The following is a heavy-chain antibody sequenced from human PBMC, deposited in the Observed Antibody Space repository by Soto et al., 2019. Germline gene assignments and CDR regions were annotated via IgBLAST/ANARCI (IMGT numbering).Heavy chain of an antibody. CDR3: TSRPSGMTYHAVFDF. V-gene: IGHV3-7*03. CDR1: GLTFSGHW. J-gene: IGHJ4*02. Sequence: VGSLRLSCAASGLTFSGHWMTWVRQTPGEGLQWVAAIKPDGSETFYVDSVKGRFTISRDNARNSLFLQMDSLRAEDAVVYYCTSRPSGMTYHAVFDFWGQGTLVTVSS. D-gene: IGHD2-21*02. CDR2: IKPDGSET.